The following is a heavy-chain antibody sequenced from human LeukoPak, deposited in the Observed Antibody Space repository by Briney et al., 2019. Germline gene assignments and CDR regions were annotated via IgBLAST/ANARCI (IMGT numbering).Heavy chain of an antibody. V-gene: IGHV1-18*01. CDR1: GYTFTSYG. D-gene: IGHD3-22*01. J-gene: IGHJ5*02. CDR3: ARNQYYNDSSGYSP. CDR2: ISAYNGNT. Sequence: ASVKVSCKASGYTFTSYGISWVRQARGQGLEWMGWISAYNGNTNYAQKLQGRVTMTTDTSTSTAYMELRSLRSDDTAVYYCARNQYYNDSSGYSPWGQGTLVTVSS.